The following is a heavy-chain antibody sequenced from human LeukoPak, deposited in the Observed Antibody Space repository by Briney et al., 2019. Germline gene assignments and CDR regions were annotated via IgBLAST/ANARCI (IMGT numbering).Heavy chain of an antibody. D-gene: IGHD3-22*01. V-gene: IGHV3-74*01. Sequence: GGSLRLSCAASGFTFSTYWMHWVRQAPGKGLVWVSRIKSDGSTNYSDSVKGRFTISRDNAKNTVSLQMNSLRPEDTGVYYCARAPSEIGGYYPEYFRHWGQGTLVTVSS. CDR1: GFTFSTYW. J-gene: IGHJ1*01. CDR3: ARAPSEIGGYYPEYFRH. CDR2: IKSDGST.